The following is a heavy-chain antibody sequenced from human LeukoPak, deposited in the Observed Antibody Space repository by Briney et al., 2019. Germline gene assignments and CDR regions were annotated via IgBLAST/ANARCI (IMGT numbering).Heavy chain of an antibody. J-gene: IGHJ3*02. CDR2: ISVGGDST. CDR3: AKGIGRGVNDAYDI. CDR1: GLTFNNYA. Sequence: QPGGSLRLSCAASGLTFNNYAMTWVRQAPGKGLEWVSAISVGGDSTYYADSVKGRISISRHNSNNTLYLQMSSLRAEDTAVYYCAKGIGRGVNDAYDIWGQGTMVTVSS. V-gene: IGHV3-23*01. D-gene: IGHD2-21*01.